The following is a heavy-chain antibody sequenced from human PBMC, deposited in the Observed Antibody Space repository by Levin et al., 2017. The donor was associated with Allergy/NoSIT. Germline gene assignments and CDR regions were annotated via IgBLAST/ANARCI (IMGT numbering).Heavy chain of an antibody. D-gene: IGHD2-15*01. Sequence: GGSLRLSCAASGFTFSSYAMSWVRQAPGKGLEWVSAISGSGGSTYYADSVKGRFTISRDNSKNTLYLQMNSLRAEDTAVYYCAKYAPTLLLSYYYGMDVWGQGTTVTVSS. CDR1: GFTFSSYA. V-gene: IGHV3-23*01. CDR2: ISGSGGST. J-gene: IGHJ6*02. CDR3: AKYAPTLLLSYYYGMDV.